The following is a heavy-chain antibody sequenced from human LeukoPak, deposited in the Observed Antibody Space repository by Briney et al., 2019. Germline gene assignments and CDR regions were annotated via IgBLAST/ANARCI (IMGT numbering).Heavy chain of an antibody. CDR1: GGTFSSNE. D-gene: IGHD6-13*01. CDR2: IIPNLGTA. CDR3: ARWASIIYDSNWYAPLDY. Sequence: SVKVSCKASGGTFSSNEVSWVRQAPGQGLEWMGRIIPNLGTANYAQSFQGRVTITADKSTSTAYMELSSLRSEDTAVYFCARWASIIYDSNWYAPLDYWGQGTLVTVSS. V-gene: IGHV1-69*04. J-gene: IGHJ4*02.